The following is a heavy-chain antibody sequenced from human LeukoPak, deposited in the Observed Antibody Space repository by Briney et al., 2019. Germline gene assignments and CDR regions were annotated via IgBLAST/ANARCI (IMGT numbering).Heavy chain of an antibody. J-gene: IGHJ4*02. CDR1: GFTFSSYA. Sequence: GGSLRLSCAASGFTFSSYAMSWVRQAPGKGLEWVSVIYSGGSTYYADSVKGRFTISRDNSKNTQYLQMNSLRAEDTAVYYCARNRGPIFGVDWGQGNLVTVSS. V-gene: IGHV3-66*01. D-gene: IGHD3-3*01. CDR3: ARNRGPIFGVD. CDR2: IYSGGST.